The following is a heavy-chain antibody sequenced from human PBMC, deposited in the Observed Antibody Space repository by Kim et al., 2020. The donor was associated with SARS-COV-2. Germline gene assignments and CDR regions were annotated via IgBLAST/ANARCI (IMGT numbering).Heavy chain of an antibody. D-gene: IGHD6-19*01. Sequence: GGSLRLSCSASGFTFSSYAMHWVRQAPGKRLEYVSAISSNGGSTYYADSVKGRFTISRNNSKNTLYLQMGSLRAEETAVYYWVKGIAVAGSRGYFDFWGQGTLVTVSS. V-gene: IGHV3-64D*09. CDR3: VKGIAVAGSRGYFDF. CDR1: GFTFSSYA. J-gene: IGHJ4*02. CDR2: ISSNGGST.